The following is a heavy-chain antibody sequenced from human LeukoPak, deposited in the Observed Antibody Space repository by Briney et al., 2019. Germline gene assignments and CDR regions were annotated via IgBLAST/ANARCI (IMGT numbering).Heavy chain of an antibody. V-gene: IGHV6-1*01. Sequence: SQTLSLICAISGDSVSSNCAAWNWIRQSPSRGLEWLGRTYYRSKWYNDYAVSVKSRITINPDTSKSQFSLQLNSVTPEDTAVYYCARGGIQLWLHYFDYWGQGTLVTVSS. CDR1: GDSVSSNCAA. CDR3: ARGGIQLWLHYFDY. J-gene: IGHJ4*02. CDR2: TYYRSKWYN. D-gene: IGHD5-18*01.